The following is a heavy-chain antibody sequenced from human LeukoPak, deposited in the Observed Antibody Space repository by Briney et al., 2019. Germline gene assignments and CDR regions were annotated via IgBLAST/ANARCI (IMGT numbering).Heavy chain of an antibody. J-gene: IGHJ3*02. CDR2: ISYDGSNK. CDR3: ARDGAFDI. Sequence: AGGSLRLSCEASGFTLSSYAMHWVRQAPGKGLEWVAVISYDGSNKYYAASVEGRFTISRDNSKNTLYLQMSRLRAEDTAVYYCARDGAFDIWGQGTMVTVSS. V-gene: IGHV3-30*15. CDR1: GFTLSSYA.